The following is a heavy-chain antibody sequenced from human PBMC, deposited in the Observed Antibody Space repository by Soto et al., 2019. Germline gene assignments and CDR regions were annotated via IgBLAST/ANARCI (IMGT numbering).Heavy chain of an antibody. Sequence: SGPTLVNPTETLTLTCTVSGFSLSNARMGVSWIRQPPGKALEWLAHIFSNDEKSYSTSLKSRLTISNDTSKSQVVLTMTNMDPVDTATYYCARIRITMVRGVIITTENWFDPWGQGTLVTVSS. CDR2: IFSNDEK. V-gene: IGHV2-26*01. CDR1: GFSLSNARMG. J-gene: IGHJ5*02. CDR3: ARIRITMVRGVIITTENWFDP. D-gene: IGHD3-10*01.